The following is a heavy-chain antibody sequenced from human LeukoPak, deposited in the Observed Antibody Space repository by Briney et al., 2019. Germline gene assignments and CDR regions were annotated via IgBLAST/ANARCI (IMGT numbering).Heavy chain of an antibody. CDR1: GFTFNNHD. CDR2: ISYDGRNK. CDR3: AKPRDIDSWAFDV. D-gene: IGHD2-15*01. J-gene: IGHJ3*01. Sequence: PGGSLRLSCAASGFTFNNHDMHWVRQAPGKGLEWVAGISYDGRNKYYADSVKGRFTISRDNPKNTLNLQMNSLRTEDTAVYYCAKPRDIDSWAFDVWGQGTMVTVS. V-gene: IGHV3-30*18.